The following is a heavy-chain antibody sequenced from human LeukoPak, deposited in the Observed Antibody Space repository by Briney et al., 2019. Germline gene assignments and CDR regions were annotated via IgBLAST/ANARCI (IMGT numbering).Heavy chain of an antibody. J-gene: IGHJ4*02. Sequence: GGSLRLSCAASGFTFDAYTMHWVRQAPGKGLEWVSLISLDGANTYYADSVKGRFTISRDNSKNSLYLQMNSLRTEDTAFYYCAKDIAHNADPHSWGQGTLVTVSS. D-gene: IGHD1-1*01. V-gene: IGHV3-43*01. CDR3: AKDIAHNADPHS. CDR1: GFTFDAYT. CDR2: ISLDGANT.